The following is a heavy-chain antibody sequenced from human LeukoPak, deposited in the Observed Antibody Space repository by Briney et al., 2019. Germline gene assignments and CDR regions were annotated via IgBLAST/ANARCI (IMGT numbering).Heavy chain of an antibody. CDR3: ARGPVTIFGVVIGGYYFDY. Sequence: ASVKVSCKASGGTFTSYDINWVRQATGQGLEWMGWMNPNSGNTGYAQKFQGRVTITRNTSISTAYMELSSLRSEDTAVYYCARGPVTIFGVVIGGYYFDYWGQGTLVTVSS. J-gene: IGHJ4*02. CDR1: GGTFTSYD. D-gene: IGHD3-3*01. V-gene: IGHV1-8*03. CDR2: MNPNSGNT.